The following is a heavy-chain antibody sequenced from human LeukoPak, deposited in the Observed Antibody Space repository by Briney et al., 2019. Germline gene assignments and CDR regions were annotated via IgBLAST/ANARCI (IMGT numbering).Heavy chain of an antibody. Sequence: SETLSLTCGVSGGSISSSNYYYWGWIRQPPGKGLEWIGNIYYSGSTYYNPSLKSRVTISVDTSKNQFSLNLSSVTAADTAVYYCARLCQVTSCAKFDYWGQGIQVTVSS. V-gene: IGHV4-39*01. CDR3: ARLCQVTSCAKFDY. D-gene: IGHD2-21*02. CDR2: IYYSGST. J-gene: IGHJ4*02. CDR1: GGSISSSNYYY.